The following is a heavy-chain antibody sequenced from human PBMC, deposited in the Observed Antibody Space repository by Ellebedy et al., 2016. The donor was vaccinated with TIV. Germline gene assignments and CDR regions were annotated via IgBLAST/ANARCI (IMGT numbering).Heavy chain of an antibody. CDR1: GFTFSSYS. V-gene: IGHV3-21*01. CDR2: ITSSSSYR. D-gene: IGHD1-26*01. J-gene: IGHJ4*02. CDR3: ARDLGELLPAINFDY. Sequence: PGGSLRLSCAASGFTFSSYSMNRVRQAPGKGLEWVSSITSSSSYRFYADSVKGRFTISRDNAKNSLYLQMNSLRAEDTAVYYCARDLGELLPAINFDYWGQGSLVTVSS.